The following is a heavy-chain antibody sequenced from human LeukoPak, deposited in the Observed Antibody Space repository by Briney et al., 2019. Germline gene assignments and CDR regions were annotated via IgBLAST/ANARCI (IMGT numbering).Heavy chain of an antibody. CDR1: GYTFTSYG. CDR3: ARVYTAVAMNWFDP. CDR2: ISAYNGNT. J-gene: IGHJ5*02. Sequence: ASVKVSCKASGYTFTSYGISWVRQAPGQGLEWMGWISAYNGNTNYAQKLQGRVTMTTDTSTSTAYMELRSLRSDDTAVYYCARVYTAVAMNWFDPWGQGTLVTVAS. D-gene: IGHD6-19*01. V-gene: IGHV1-18*01.